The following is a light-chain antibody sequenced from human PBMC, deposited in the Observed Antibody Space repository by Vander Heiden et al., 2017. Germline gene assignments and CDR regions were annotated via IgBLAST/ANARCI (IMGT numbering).Light chain of an antibody. CDR2: AAS. Sequence: DIQMTQSPSSLSASVGDRVTITCRASQIINNYLNWYQQKPGKAPKLLIYAASTLQSGVPSRFSGSGSGTAFTLTISSLQPEDFATYYCQQRYSTPPYTFGQGTKLEIK. CDR1: QIINNY. J-gene: IGKJ2*01. V-gene: IGKV1-39*01. CDR3: QQRYSTPPYT.